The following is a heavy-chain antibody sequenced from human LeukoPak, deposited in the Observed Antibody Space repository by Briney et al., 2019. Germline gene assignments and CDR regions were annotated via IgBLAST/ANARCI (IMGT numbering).Heavy chain of an antibody. J-gene: IGHJ4*02. CDR1: GGSISSGGYY. V-gene: IGHV4-31*03. CDR2: IYYGGST. CDR3: AREIKGGGSYHFDY. D-gene: IGHD1-26*01. Sequence: SETLSLTCTVSGGSISSGGYYWSWIRQHPGKGLEWIGYIYYGGSTYYNPSLKSRVTISVDTSKNQFSLKLSSVTAADTAVYYRAREIKGGGSYHFDYWGQGTLVTVSS.